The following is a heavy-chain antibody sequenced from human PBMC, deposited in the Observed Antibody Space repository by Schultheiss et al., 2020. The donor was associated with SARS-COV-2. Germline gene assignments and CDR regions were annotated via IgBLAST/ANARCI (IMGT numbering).Heavy chain of an antibody. J-gene: IGHJ4*02. CDR2: ISGSGGST. CDR1: GFTFSSYS. V-gene: IGHV3-23*01. Sequence: GGSLRLSCAASGFTFSSYSMNWVRQAPGKGLEWVSAISGSGGSTYYADSVKGRFTISRDNSKNTLYLQMNSLRAEDTAVYYCAKDADPRWYVWGSYRSQGFDYWGQGTLVTFSS. D-gene: IGHD3-16*02. CDR3: AKDADPRWYVWGSYRSQGFDY.